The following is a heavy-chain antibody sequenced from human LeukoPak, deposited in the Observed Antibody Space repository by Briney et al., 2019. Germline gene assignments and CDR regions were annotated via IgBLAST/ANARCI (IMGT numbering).Heavy chain of an antibody. V-gene: IGHV3-48*01. Sequence: PGGSLRLSCAVSGFTFSSYSINWVRQAPGKGLEWVSYISSSSDTIYYADSVKGRFTISRDNAKNSLYLQMNSLRAEDTAVYYCARSGRYSGTGDYWGQGTRVTVSS. J-gene: IGHJ4*02. D-gene: IGHD1-26*01. CDR1: GFTFSSYS. CDR2: ISSSSDTI. CDR3: ARSGRYSGTGDY.